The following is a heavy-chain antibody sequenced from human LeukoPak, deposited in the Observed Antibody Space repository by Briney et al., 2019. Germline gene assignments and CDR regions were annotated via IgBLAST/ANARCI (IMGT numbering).Heavy chain of an antibody. Sequence: GGSLRLSCAASGFTFRDYFMSWIRQAPGKGLEWVAYTNTAGNTIYYADSMKGRFTISRDNAKNSLYLQMNTLRAEDTAVYYCARATYDSSAVDAFDILGQGTMVTVSP. CDR3: ARATYDSSAVDAFDI. CDR2: TNTAGNTI. D-gene: IGHD3-22*01. CDR1: GFTFRDYF. J-gene: IGHJ3*02. V-gene: IGHV3-11*01.